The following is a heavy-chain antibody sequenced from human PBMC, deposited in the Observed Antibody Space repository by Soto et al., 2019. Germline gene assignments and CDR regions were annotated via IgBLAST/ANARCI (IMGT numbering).Heavy chain of an antibody. CDR2: IRTKSNNFAT. CDR1: GFNLSDSD. D-gene: IGHD3-10*01. J-gene: IGHJ6*02. V-gene: IGHV3-73*01. Sequence: PGGSLRLSCSASGFNLSDSDIHWVRQASGKGLEWVGRIRTKSNNFATSYAESVRGRFTISRDDSDNTASLQMSSLKTEDTAIYYCSRHQEGRSMVLYGMDVWGQGTTVTVSS. CDR3: SRHQEGRSMVLYGMDV.